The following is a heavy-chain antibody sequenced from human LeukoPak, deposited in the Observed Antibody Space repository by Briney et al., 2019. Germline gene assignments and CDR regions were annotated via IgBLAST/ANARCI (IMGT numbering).Heavy chain of an antibody. CDR3: AREGRTGFWFDP. J-gene: IGHJ5*02. D-gene: IGHD1-14*01. CDR1: GGTFSSYA. CDR2: IIPIFGTA. Sequence: SVKVSCTASGGTFSSYAISWVRQAPGQGLEWMGGIIPIFGTANYAQKFQGRVTITADKSTSTAYMELSSLRSEDTAVYYCAREGRTGFWFDPWGQGTLVTVSS. V-gene: IGHV1-69*06.